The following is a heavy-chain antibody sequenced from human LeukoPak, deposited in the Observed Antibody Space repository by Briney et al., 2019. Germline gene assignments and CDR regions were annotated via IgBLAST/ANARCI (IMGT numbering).Heavy chain of an antibody. CDR2: IFSGGRT. Sequence: GGSLRLSCVASGFSVSTKYMSWVRQGPGKGLEWVSVIFSGGRTDYTDSVKGRFTISRDDSMNTLYLQMNSLRVEDAAMYYCARERGSEFDFWGQGTLVTVSS. CDR1: GFSVSTKY. J-gene: IGHJ4*02. D-gene: IGHD3-10*01. CDR3: ARERGSEFDF. V-gene: IGHV3-53*01.